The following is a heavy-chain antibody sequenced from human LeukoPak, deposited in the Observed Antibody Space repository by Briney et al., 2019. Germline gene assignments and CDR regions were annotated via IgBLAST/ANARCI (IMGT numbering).Heavy chain of an antibody. Sequence: SETLSLTCTVSGGSISSGDYYWSWIRQPPGKGLEWIGYIYYSGSTNYNPSLKSRVTISVDTSKNQFSLKLSSVTAADTAVYYCAREYSRAEYFQHWGQGTLVTVSS. CDR1: GGSISSGDYY. CDR2: IYYSGST. D-gene: IGHD2-15*01. V-gene: IGHV4-30-4*01. CDR3: AREYSRAEYFQH. J-gene: IGHJ1*01.